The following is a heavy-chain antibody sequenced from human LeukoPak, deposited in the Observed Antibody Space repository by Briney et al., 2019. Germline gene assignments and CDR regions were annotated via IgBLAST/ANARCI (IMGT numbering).Heavy chain of an antibody. Sequence: PGGSLRLSCAASGFTFSSYWMNWVRQAPGKGLVWVSRIASDGSSTTYADSVKGRFSISRDNAKNTLYLQMNSLRVEDTAVYYCASGRPHGNDYWGQGTLVTVS. CDR2: IASDGSST. J-gene: IGHJ4*02. CDR1: GFTFSSYW. CDR3: ASGRPHGNDY. V-gene: IGHV3-74*01. D-gene: IGHD4-23*01.